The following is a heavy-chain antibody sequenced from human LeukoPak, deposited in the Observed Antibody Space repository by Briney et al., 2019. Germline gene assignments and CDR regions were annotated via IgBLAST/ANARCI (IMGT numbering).Heavy chain of an antibody. Sequence: GGSLRLSCAASGFTFSSYSMNWVRQAPGKGLEWVSSISTSSSYIYYADSVKGRFTIARDNAKNSLYLQMNSLRAADTAVDYCSSARPNTYDSSGYYETYYWGQGTLVTVSS. CDR3: SSARPNTYDSSGYYETYY. CDR1: GFTFSSYS. J-gene: IGHJ4*02. V-gene: IGHV3-21*01. D-gene: IGHD3-22*01. CDR2: ISTSSSYI.